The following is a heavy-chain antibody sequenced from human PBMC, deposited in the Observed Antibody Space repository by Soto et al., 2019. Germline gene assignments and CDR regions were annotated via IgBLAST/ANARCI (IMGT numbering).Heavy chain of an antibody. CDR1: GFPFSAFS. CDR3: AREGGRHCSPSRCYNAFDI. V-gene: IGHV3-48*02. J-gene: IGHJ3*02. CDR2: ISSSGSTI. D-gene: IGHD2-15*01. Sequence: EVQLVESGGGLVQPGGSLRLSCASSGFPFSAFSMNWVRQAPGKGLEWVAYISSSGSTIYYADSVKGRFTISRDNAKTSLYLQMDSLRDEDTAAYYCAREGGRHCSPSRCYNAFDIWGQGTTVTVSS.